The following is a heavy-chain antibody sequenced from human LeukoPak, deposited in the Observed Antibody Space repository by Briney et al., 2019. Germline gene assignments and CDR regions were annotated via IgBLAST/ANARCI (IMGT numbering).Heavy chain of an antibody. D-gene: IGHD5-18*01. V-gene: IGHV4-31*03. J-gene: IGHJ4*02. CDR1: GGSISSGGYY. CDR2: IYYSGST. Sequence: TLSLTCTVSGGSISSGGYYWSWIRQHPGKGLEWIGYIYYSGSTYYNPSLKSRVTISVDTSKNQFSLKLSSVTAADTAVYYCARVQDTAMAFDYWGQGTLVTVSS. CDR3: ARVQDTAMAFDY.